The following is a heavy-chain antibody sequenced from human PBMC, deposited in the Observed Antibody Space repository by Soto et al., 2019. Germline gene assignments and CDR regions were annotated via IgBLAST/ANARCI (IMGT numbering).Heavy chain of an antibody. CDR2: IYYSGST. J-gene: IGHJ6*02. CDR1: GGSISSGGYY. V-gene: IGHV4-31*03. D-gene: IGHD1-1*01. CDR3: ARGRYPDYYYYYGMDV. Sequence: QVQLQESGPGLVKPSQTLSLTCTVSGGSISSGGYYWSWIRQHPGKGLEWIGYIYYSGSTYYNPSLKSRVTISVDTSKNQFSLKLSSVTAADTAVYYCARGRYPDYYYYYGMDVWGQGTTFTVSS.